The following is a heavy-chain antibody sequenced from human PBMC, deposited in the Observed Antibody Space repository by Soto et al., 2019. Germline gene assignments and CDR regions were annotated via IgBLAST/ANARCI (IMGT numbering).Heavy chain of an antibody. V-gene: IGHV4-59*08. CDR2: IYYSGST. Sequence: SETLSLTCTVSGGSISSYYWSWIRQPPGKGLEWIGYIYYSGSTNYNPSLKSRVTISVDTSKNQFSLKLSSVTAADTAVYYCAGSYSSNSNFDYWGQGTLVTVSS. J-gene: IGHJ4*02. CDR1: GGSISSYY. D-gene: IGHD6-19*01. CDR3: AGSYSSNSNFDY.